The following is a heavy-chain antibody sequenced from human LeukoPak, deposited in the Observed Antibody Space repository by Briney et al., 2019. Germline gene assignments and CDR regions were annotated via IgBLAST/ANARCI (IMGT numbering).Heavy chain of an antibody. Sequence: GGSLRLSCVASGLPFGDFAMHWVRQAPGQGLEWVSLISGDGVSTFFADSVKGRFSISRDNSKNSLFLEMSSLRTEDTAMYYCARESGKFDYWGQGTLVAVSS. CDR1: GLPFGDFA. J-gene: IGHJ4*02. V-gene: IGHV3-43*02. CDR2: ISGDGVST. CDR3: ARESGKFDY.